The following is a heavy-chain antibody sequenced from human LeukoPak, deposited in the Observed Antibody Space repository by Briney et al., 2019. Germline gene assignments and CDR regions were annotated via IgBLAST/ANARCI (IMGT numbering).Heavy chain of an antibody. V-gene: IGHV4-30-2*01. CDR1: GGSISSGDYS. D-gene: IGHD5-18*01. J-gene: IGHJ5*02. CDR3: ARAQEGGIQLWPPIGGFDP. CDR2: IYHSGST. Sequence: PSQTLSLTCAVSGGSISSGDYSWSWIRQPPGKGLEWIGYIYHSGSTLYNPSLKSRVTISIDRSKNQFSLKLSSVTAADTAVYYCARAQEGGIQLWPPIGGFDPWGQGTLVTVSS.